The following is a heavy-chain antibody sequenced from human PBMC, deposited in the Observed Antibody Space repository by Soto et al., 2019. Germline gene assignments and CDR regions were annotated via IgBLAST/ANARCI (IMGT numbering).Heavy chain of an antibody. V-gene: IGHV1-18*01. CDR2: ISAYNGNT. Sequence: ASVKVSCKASGYAFTSYGISWVRQAPGQGLEWMGWISAYNGNTNYAQKLQGRVTMTTDTSTSTAYMELRSLRSDDTAVYYCARDPSTVTTGAGFDYWGQGTLVTVSS. CDR1: GYAFTSYG. D-gene: IGHD4-17*01. J-gene: IGHJ4*02. CDR3: ARDPSTVTTGAGFDY.